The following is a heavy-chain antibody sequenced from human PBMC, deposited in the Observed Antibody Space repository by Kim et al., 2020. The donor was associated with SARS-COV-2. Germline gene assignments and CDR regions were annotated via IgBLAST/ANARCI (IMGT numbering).Heavy chain of an antibody. CDR3: AREYYYDSSGYYFDY. D-gene: IGHD3-22*01. CDR2: IYYSGST. CDR1: GGSISSSSYY. J-gene: IGHJ4*02. Sequence: SETLSLTCTVSGGSISSSSYYWGWIRQPPGKGLEWIGSIYYSGSTYYNPSLKSRVTISVDTSKNQFSLKLSSVTAADTAVYYCAREYYYDSSGYYFDYWGQGTLVTVSS. V-gene: IGHV4-39*07.